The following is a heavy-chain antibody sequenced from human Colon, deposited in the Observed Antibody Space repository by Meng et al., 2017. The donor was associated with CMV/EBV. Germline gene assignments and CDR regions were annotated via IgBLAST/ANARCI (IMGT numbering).Heavy chain of an antibody. CDR2: INSNSGAT. V-gene: IGHV1-2*06. J-gene: IGHJ1*01. CDR3: ARDRSSVRDYLESGPTQQ. CDR1: YSSTGYY. Sequence: YSSTGYYFHWVRQAPGQGPEWMGRINSNSGATNYAQKFQGRVTMTRDTSISTVYMELSRLRYDDTAVYYCARDRSSVRDYLESGPTQQWGQGTLVTVSS. D-gene: IGHD1-26*01.